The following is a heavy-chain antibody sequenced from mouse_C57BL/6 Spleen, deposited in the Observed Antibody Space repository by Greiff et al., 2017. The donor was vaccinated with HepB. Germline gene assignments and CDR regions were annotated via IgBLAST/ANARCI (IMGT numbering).Heavy chain of an antibody. Sequence: EVHLVESGGGLVQPKGSLKLSCAASGFTFNTYAMHWVRQAPGKGLEWVARIRSKSSNYATYYADSVKDRFTISRDDSQSMLYLQMNNLKTEDTAMYYCVRDDDYYGSSYWYFDVWGTGTTVTVSS. D-gene: IGHD1-1*01. CDR1: GFTFNTYA. CDR2: IRSKSSNYAT. CDR3: VRDDDYYGSSYWYFDV. J-gene: IGHJ1*03. V-gene: IGHV10-3*01.